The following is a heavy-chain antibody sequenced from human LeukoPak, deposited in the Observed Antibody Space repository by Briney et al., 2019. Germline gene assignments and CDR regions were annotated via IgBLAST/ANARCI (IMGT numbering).Heavy chain of an antibody. CDR1: GFTFSSYA. Sequence: PGGSLRLSCSASGFTFSSYAMSWVRQGPGKGLEWVSAISGSAHSTYYADSVKARFTISRDNSEGSLHLQMNSLRAEDTAVYYCARDGAMVRGVMDNWGQGTLVTVSS. V-gene: IGHV3-23*01. J-gene: IGHJ4*02. D-gene: IGHD3-10*01. CDR3: ARDGAMVRGVMDN. CDR2: ISGSAHST.